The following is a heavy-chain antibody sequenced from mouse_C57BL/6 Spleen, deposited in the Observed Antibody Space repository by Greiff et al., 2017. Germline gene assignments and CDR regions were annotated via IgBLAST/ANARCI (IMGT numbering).Heavy chain of an antibody. J-gene: IGHJ3*01. Sequence: EVKLMESGGGLVKPGGSLKLSCAASGFTFSSYTMSWVRHTPEKRLEWVATISGGGGNTYSPDGVQGRFTISRDNAKNALYLQMSSMRSEDAALYYCASPDGYFAWFAYWGQGTLVTVSA. CDR3: ASPDGYFAWFAY. D-gene: IGHD2-3*01. V-gene: IGHV5-9*01. CDR1: GFTFSSYT. CDR2: ISGGGGNT.